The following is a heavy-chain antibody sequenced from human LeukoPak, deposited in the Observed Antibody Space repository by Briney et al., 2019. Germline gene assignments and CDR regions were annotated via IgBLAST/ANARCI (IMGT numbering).Heavy chain of an antibody. CDR3: AREGDGSGWYYFDY. V-gene: IGHV1-18*04. CDR2: ISAYNGNT. J-gene: IGHJ4*02. CDR1: GYTFTSYG. D-gene: IGHD6-19*01. Sequence: ASVKVSCKASGYTFTSYGISWVRQAPGQGLEWMGWISAYNGNTNYAQKFQGRVTITADESTSTAYMELSSLRSEDTAVYYCAREGDGSGWYYFDYWGQGTLVTVSS.